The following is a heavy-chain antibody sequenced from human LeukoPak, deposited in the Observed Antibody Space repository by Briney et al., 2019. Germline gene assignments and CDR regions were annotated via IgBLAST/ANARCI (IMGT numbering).Heavy chain of an antibody. CDR2: IYHSGST. CDR3: ARHHNGPTDY. J-gene: IGHJ4*02. D-gene: IGHD2-8*01. V-gene: IGHV4-38-2*02. CDR1: GYSISSGYY. Sequence: SETLSLTCTVSGYSISSGYYWGWIRQPPGKGLEWIGSIYHSGSTYYNPSLKSRVTISVDTSKNQFSLKLSSVTAADTAVYYCARHHNGPTDYWGQGTLVTVSS.